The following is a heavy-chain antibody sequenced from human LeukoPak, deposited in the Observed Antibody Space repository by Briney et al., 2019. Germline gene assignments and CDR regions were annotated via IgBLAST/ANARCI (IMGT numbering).Heavy chain of an antibody. CDR2: ISATAA. CDR1: GFTFSSYA. CDR3: AKGQGSGSYPFGH. J-gene: IGHJ5*02. V-gene: IGHV3-23*01. Sequence: GGSLRLSCAASGFTFSSYAMSWVRQAPGKGLEWVSVISATAAYYADSVKGRFTISRDTSRNTLYLQMNSLRADDTAAYYCAKGQGSGSYPFGHWGQGTLVTASS. D-gene: IGHD3-16*02.